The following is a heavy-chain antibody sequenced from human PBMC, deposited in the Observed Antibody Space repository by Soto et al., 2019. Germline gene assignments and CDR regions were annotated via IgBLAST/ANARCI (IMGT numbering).Heavy chain of an antibody. J-gene: IGHJ5*02. D-gene: IGHD3-3*01. Sequence: SVKVSCKASGGTFSSYAIIWVRQAAGQGLEWMGGIIPIFGTANYAQKFQGRVTITADESTSTAYMELSSLRSEDTAVYYCARGKGPRRTYYDFWSGYWFDPWGQGTLVTVSS. CDR2: IIPIFGTA. V-gene: IGHV1-69*13. CDR1: GGTFSSYA. CDR3: ARGKGPRRTYYDFWSGYWFDP.